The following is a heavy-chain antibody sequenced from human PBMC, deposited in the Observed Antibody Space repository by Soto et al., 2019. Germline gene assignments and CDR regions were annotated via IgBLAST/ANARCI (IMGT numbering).Heavy chain of an antibody. J-gene: IGHJ4*02. CDR2: SIPIFGTA. D-gene: IGHD2-8*01. Sequence: QVQLVQSGAEVKKPGSSVKVSCKASGGTFTTNGISWVRQAPGQGLEWMGGSIPIFGTAQYAQEYKGRLTITADESTSPAYMELSSLRSEETAIYYCARAVYEHSWGLDYWGRGTLLIGSS. CDR3: ARAVYEHSWGLDY. CDR1: GGTFTTNG. V-gene: IGHV1-69*01.